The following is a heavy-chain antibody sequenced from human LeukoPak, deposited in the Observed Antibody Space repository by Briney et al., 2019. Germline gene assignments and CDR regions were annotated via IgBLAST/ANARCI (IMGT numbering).Heavy chain of an antibody. J-gene: IGHJ6*02. Sequence: GSLRLSRAASGFTFSEYYMTWIRQAPGKGLEWVSYISGVYDNIFYGNSVKGRLTISRDNAKKSAYLQMNSLRAEDTAVYYCARGGAHGMDVWGQGTTVAVSS. V-gene: IGHV3-11*01. D-gene: IGHD1-26*01. CDR2: ISGVYDNI. CDR1: GFTFSEYY. CDR3: ARGGAHGMDV.